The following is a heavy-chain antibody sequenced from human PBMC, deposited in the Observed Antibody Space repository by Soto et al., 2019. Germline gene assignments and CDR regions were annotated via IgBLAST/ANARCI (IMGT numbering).Heavy chain of an antibody. CDR3: ASRGYCSGGSCYSGEDAFDI. D-gene: IGHD2-15*01. CDR1: GYTFTSYG. Sequence: GASVKVSCKASGYTFTSYGISWVRQAPGQGLEWMGWISAYNGNTNYAQKLQGRVTMTTDTSTSTAYMELRSLRSDDTAVYYCASRGYCSGGSCYSGEDAFDIWGQGTMVTGSS. J-gene: IGHJ3*02. CDR2: ISAYNGNT. V-gene: IGHV1-18*01.